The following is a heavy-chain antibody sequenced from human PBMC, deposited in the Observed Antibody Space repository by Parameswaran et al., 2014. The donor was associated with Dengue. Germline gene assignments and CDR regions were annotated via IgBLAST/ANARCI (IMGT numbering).Heavy chain of an antibody. CDR2: IYPGDSDT. CDR3: ARRITMVRGVIRDYYFDY. D-gene: IGHD3-10*01. V-gene: IGHV5-51*01. J-gene: IGHJ4*02. Sequence: VRQAPGKGLEWMGIIYPGDSDTRYSPSFQGQVTISADKSITTAYLQWSSLKASDTAMYYCARRITMVRGVIRDYYFDYWGQGTLVTVSS.